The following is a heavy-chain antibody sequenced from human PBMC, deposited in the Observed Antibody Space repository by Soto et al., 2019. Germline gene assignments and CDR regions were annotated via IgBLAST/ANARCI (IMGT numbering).Heavy chain of an antibody. CDR3: VTYSWNCDIPAGDS. Sequence: PGGALRLSCAASGFTFSIYGMHWIRQTPCKGLEWVAVIWNDGSNKYYVESVQGRFTISRDNSENALYLQMNGLGAEDTAVYYCVTYSWNCDIPAGDSWGQGTLVTVS. CDR2: IWNDGSNK. D-gene: IGHD1-7*01. V-gene: IGHV3-33*01. J-gene: IGHJ4*02. CDR1: GFTFSIYG.